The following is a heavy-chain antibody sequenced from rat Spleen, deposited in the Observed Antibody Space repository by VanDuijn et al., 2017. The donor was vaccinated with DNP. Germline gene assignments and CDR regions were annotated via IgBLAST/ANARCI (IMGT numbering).Heavy chain of an antibody. Sequence: EVQLVESGGGLVQPGRSLKLSCAASGFTFSDYNMAWVRQAPKKGLEWVASISPSGGSTYYRDSVKGRFTVSRDNAKSSLYLQMDSLRSEDTATYYCTRSISGIRGYYFDYWGQGVMVTVSS. CDR1: GFTFSDYN. D-gene: IGHD1-4*01. CDR3: TRSISGIRGYYFDY. V-gene: IGHV5S23*01. J-gene: IGHJ2*01. CDR2: ISPSGGST.